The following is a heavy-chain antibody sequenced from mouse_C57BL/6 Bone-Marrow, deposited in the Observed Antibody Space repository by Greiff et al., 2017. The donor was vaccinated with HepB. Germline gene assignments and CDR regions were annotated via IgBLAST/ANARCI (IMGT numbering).Heavy chain of an antibody. Sequence: QVQLKQSGAELVKPGASVKLSCKASGYTFTSYWMHWVKQRPGQGLEWIGMIHPNSGSTNYNEKFKSKATLTVDKSSSTAYMQLSSLTSEDSAVYYCARGRWLLGYAMDYWGQGTSVTVSS. CDR2: IHPNSGST. V-gene: IGHV1-64*01. CDR3: ARGRWLLGYAMDY. J-gene: IGHJ4*01. D-gene: IGHD2-3*01. CDR1: GYTFTSYW.